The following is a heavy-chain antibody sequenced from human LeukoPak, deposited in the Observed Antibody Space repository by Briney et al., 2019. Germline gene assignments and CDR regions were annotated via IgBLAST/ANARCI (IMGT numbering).Heavy chain of an antibody. Sequence: PSETLSLTCTVSGGSISSGDYYWSWIRQPPGKGLEWIGYIYYSGSTYYNPSLKSRVTISVDTSKNQFSLKLSSVTAADTAVYYCARVAVAGPRTPYFDYWGQGTPVTVSS. V-gene: IGHV4-30-4*08. D-gene: IGHD6-19*01. CDR2: IYYSGST. J-gene: IGHJ4*02. CDR3: ARVAVAGPRTPYFDY. CDR1: GGSISSGDYY.